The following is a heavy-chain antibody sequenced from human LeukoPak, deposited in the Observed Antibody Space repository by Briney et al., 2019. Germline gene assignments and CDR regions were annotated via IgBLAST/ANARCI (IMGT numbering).Heavy chain of an antibody. J-gene: IGHJ4*02. CDR3: ARHAPGLGRDRGVYYLDY. Sequence: SETLSLTCTVSGGSISSHYWSWIRQPPGKGLEWIGYIYYSGSTNYNPSLKSRVTISVDTSKNQFSLKLSSVTAADTAVYYCARHAPGLGRDRGVYYLDYWGQGTLVTVSS. D-gene: IGHD3-10*01. V-gene: IGHV4-59*11. CDR1: GGSISSHY. CDR2: IYYSGST.